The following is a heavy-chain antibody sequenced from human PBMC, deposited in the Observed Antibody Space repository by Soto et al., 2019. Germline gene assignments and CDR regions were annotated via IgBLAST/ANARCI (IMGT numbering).Heavy chain of an antibody. CDR3: ARVYGFSYDFWRKVKGGDAFDI. D-gene: IGHD3-3*01. CDR1: GFTFNSYW. Sequence: PGGSLRLSCAASGFTFNSYWMHWVRQAPGKGLEWVANIKQDGSEKYYVDSVKGRFTISRDNAKNSLYLQMNSLRAEDTAVYYCARVYGFSYDFWRKVKGGDAFDIWGQGTMVTVSS. J-gene: IGHJ3*02. CDR2: IKQDGSEK. V-gene: IGHV3-7*03.